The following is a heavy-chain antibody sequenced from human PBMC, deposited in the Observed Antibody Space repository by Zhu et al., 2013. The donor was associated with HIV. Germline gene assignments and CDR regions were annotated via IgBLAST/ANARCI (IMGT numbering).Heavy chain of an antibody. V-gene: IGHV4-38-2*01. D-gene: IGHD6-6*01. J-gene: IGHJ4*02. Sequence: QVQLQESGPGLVKPSETLSLTCAVSGSSIGSGYYWGWIRQPPGKGLEWIGSIYHSGSTYYNPSLKSRVTISVDTSKNQFSLKLSSVTAADTAVYYCARGGLAARPDLIDYWGQGTLVTVSS. CDR1: GSSIGSGYY. CDR2: IYHSGST. CDR3: ARGGLAARPDLIDY.